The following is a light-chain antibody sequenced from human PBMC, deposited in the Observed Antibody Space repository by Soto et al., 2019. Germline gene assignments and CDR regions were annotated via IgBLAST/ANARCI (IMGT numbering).Light chain of an antibody. CDR3: QQYGSSLPGIT. CDR2: GAS. V-gene: IGKV3-20*01. Sequence: EILLTQSPVTLSLSPGERATLSCRASQSVSSSYLAWYQQKPGQAPRLLIYGASSRATGIPDRFSGSGSGTDFTLTISRLEPEDFAVYYCQQYGSSLPGITFGQGTRLEIK. J-gene: IGKJ5*01. CDR1: QSVSSSY.